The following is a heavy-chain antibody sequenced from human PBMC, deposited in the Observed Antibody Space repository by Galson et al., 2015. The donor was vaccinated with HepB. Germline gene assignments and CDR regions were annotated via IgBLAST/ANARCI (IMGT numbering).Heavy chain of an antibody. Sequence: SLRLSCAASGFTFSSYSMNWVRQAPGKGLEWVSSISSSSSYIYCADSVKGRFTISRDNAKNSLYLQMNSLRAEDTAVYYCARDSARRGAFDIWGQGTMVTVSS. V-gene: IGHV3-21*01. CDR3: ARDSARRGAFDI. J-gene: IGHJ3*02. CDR2: ISSSSSYI. D-gene: IGHD5-12*01. CDR1: GFTFSSYS.